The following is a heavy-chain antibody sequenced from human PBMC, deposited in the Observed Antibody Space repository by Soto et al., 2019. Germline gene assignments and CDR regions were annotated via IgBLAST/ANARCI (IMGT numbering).Heavy chain of an antibody. CDR2: IIPIFGTA. V-gene: IGHV1-69*01. Sequence: QVQLVQSGAEVKKPGSSVKVSCKASGCTFSSYAISWVRQAPGQGLEWMGGIIPIFGTANYAQKFQGRVTITADESTSTAYMALSSLSSEYTAVYSCARVNPNGGSWYSKAFDYWGQGTLVTVSS. D-gene: IGHD6-13*01. CDR1: GCTFSSYA. CDR3: ARVNPNGGSWYSKAFDY. J-gene: IGHJ4*02.